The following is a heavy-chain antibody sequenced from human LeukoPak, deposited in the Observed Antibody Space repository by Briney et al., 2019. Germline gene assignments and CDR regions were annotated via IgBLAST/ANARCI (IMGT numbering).Heavy chain of an antibody. CDR3: ARLSAVGSSGWYTRDY. J-gene: IGHJ4*02. CDR1: GGSISSSSYY. Sequence: SETLSLTCTVSGGSISSSSYYWGWIRQPPGKGLEWIGRIYYSGSTYYNPSLKSRVTISVDTSKNQFSLKLSSVTAADTAVYYCARLSAVGSSGWYTRDYWGQGTLVTVSS. CDR2: IYYSGST. V-gene: IGHV4-39*01. D-gene: IGHD6-19*01.